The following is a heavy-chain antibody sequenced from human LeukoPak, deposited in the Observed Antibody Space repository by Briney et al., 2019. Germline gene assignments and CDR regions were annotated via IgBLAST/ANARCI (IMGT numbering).Heavy chain of an antibody. CDR2: IHTDGSYA. Sequence: GGSLRLSCAASGFTFSNYWVHWVRQAPGKGLVWVSRIHTDGSYAVYADSVKGRFTISRDNAKNTVFLQMNSLTAEDTAVYYCARPKFSDYYYYMDVWGRGTTVTVSS. D-gene: IGHD6-25*01. CDR1: GFTFSNYW. J-gene: IGHJ6*03. V-gene: IGHV3-74*01. CDR3: ARPKFSDYYYYMDV.